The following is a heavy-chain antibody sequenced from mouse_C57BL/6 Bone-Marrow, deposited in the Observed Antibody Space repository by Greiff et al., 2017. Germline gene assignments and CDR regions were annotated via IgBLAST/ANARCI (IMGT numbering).Heavy chain of an antibody. CDR3: ARSGHYYGSSDYAMDY. CDR1: GYAFTNYL. V-gene: IGHV1-54*01. D-gene: IGHD1-1*01. CDR2: INPGSGGT. J-gene: IGHJ4*01. Sequence: VQLQQPGAELVRPGTSVKVSCKASGYAFTNYLIEWVKQRPGQGLEWIGVINPGSGGTNYNEKFKGKATLTADKSSSTAYMQLSSLTSEDSAVXFCARSGHYYGSSDYAMDYWGQGTSVTVSS.